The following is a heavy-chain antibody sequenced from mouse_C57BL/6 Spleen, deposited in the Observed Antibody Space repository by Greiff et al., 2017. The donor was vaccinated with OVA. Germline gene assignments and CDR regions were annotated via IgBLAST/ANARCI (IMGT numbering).Heavy chain of an antibody. V-gene: IGHV1-53*01. CDR3: ARCHYYGSSYKYFDV. D-gene: IGHD1-1*01. J-gene: IGHJ1*03. CDR2: INPSNGGT. Sequence: VQLQQSGTELVKPGASVKLSCKASGYTFTSYWMHWVKQRPGQGLEWIGNINPSNGGTNYNEKFKSKATLTVDKSSSTAYMQLSSLTSEDSAVYYCARCHYYGSSYKYFDVWGTGTTVTVSS. CDR1: GYTFTSYW.